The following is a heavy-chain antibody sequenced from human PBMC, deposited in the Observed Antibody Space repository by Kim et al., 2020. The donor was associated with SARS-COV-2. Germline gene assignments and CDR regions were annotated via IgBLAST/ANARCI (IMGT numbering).Heavy chain of an antibody. J-gene: IGHJ6*01. V-gene: IGHV3-9*01. D-gene: IGHD2-2*01. Sequence: GGSLRLSCAASGFTFDDYAMHWVRQAPGKGLEWVSGISWNSGSIGYADSVKGRFTISRDNAKNSLYLQMNSLRAEDTALYYCAKVFEDEYQLLWEFNYG. CDR1: GFTFDDYA. CDR3: AKVFEDEYQLLWEFNYG. CDR2: ISWNSGSI.